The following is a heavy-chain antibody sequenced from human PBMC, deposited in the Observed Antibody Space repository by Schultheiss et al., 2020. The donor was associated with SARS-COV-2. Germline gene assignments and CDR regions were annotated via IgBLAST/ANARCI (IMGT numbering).Heavy chain of an antibody. J-gene: IGHJ6*02. V-gene: IGHV3-21*04. CDR2: ISSSSSYI. Sequence: GGSLRLSCAASGFTFSSYSMNWVRQALGKGLEWVSSISSSSSYIYYADSVKGRFTISRDNAKNSLYLQMNSLRTEDTALYYCAKQLAVAYYYGMDVWGQGTTVTVSS. CDR3: AKQLAVAYYYGMDV. CDR1: GFTFSSYS. D-gene: IGHD6-19*01.